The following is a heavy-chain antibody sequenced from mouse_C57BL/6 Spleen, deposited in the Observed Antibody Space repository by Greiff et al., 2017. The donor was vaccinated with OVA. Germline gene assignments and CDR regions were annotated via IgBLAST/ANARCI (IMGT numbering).Heavy chain of an antibody. CDR3: ASTTVVGRAMDY. V-gene: IGHV1-64*01. J-gene: IGHJ4*01. CDR2: IHPNSGST. Sequence: QVHVKQPGAELVKPGASVKLSCKASGYTFTSYWMHWVKQRPGQGLEWIGMIHPNSGSTNYNEKFKSKATLTVDKSSSTAYMQLSSLTSEDSAVYYCASTTVVGRAMDYWGQGTSVTVSS. CDR1: GYTFTSYW. D-gene: IGHD1-1*01.